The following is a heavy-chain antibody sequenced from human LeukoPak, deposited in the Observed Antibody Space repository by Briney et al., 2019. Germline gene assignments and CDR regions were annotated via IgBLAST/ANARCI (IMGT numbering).Heavy chain of an antibody. Sequence: GGSLRLSCAASGFTFSSYWMSWVRQAPGKGLEWVANIKQDGSEKYYVDSVKGRFTISRDNAKNSLYLQMNSLRAEDMAVYYCARDRGGYSYGYIVWGQGTLVTVSS. CDR3: ARDRGGYSYGYIV. D-gene: IGHD5-18*01. V-gene: IGHV3-7*01. CDR1: GFTFSSYW. CDR2: IKQDGSEK. J-gene: IGHJ4*02.